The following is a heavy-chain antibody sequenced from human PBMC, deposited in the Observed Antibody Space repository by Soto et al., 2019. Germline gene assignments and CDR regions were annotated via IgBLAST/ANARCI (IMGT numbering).Heavy chain of an antibody. CDR1: GGSISSGGYY. CDR2: IYYSGST. D-gene: IGHD3-3*01. V-gene: IGHV4-31*03. Sequence: PSETLSLTCTVSGGSISSGGYYWSWIRQHPGKGLEWIGYIYYSGSTYYNPSLKSRVTISVDTSKNQFSLKLSSVTAADTAVYYCERDLNFKIFGVVNDYGMDVWGQGTTVTVSS. J-gene: IGHJ6*02. CDR3: ERDLNFKIFGVVNDYGMDV.